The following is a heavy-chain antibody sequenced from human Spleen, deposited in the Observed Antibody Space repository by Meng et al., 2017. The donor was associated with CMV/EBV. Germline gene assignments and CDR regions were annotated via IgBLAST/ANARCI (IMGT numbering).Heavy chain of an antibody. V-gene: IGHV3-23*01. CDR2: ISGGGSST. CDR3: ANPYYISGSPNWFDS. CDR1: GFIFSSYG. D-gene: IGHD3-10*01. Sequence: SGFIFSSYGMTWVRQAPGKGLGWVSVISGGGSSTYSADSVKGRFTISRDNSKNTLYLQMNSLRAEDRAVYYCANPYYISGSPNWFDSWGQGTLVTVSS. J-gene: IGHJ5*01.